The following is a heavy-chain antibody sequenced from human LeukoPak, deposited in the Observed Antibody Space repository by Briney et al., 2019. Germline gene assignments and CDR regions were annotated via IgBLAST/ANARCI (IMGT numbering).Heavy chain of an antibody. J-gene: IGHJ4*02. D-gene: IGHD3-22*01. Sequence: GGSLRLSCAASGFTFSSYGMSWARHAPGKGPEWVSGIVGNGDSTYYADSVKGRFPISRDNSKNTLFLHMNSLRAEDTAVYYCAKSLEYSDSTGYLTRVFDYWGQGTLVTVSS. CDR1: GFTFSSYG. CDR2: IVGNGDST. V-gene: IGHV3-23*01. CDR3: AKSLEYSDSTGYLTRVFDY.